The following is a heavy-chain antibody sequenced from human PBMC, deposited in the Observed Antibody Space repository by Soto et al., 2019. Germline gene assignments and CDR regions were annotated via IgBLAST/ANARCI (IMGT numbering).Heavy chain of an antibody. CDR2: IKSDGGDP. V-gene: IGHV1-2*02. D-gene: IGHD3-16*01. CDR1: GFTFTGYY. Sequence: QVQLVQSGAEVRETGASVKVSCKASGFTFTGYYIHWVRQAPGQGLEWMGWIKSDGGDPKYAQKFQDRVTMTRDTSMNTVYMELSSLRSDDSAVYYCARDERSYGEPPFDYWGQGTVVTVSS. CDR3: ARDERSYGEPPFDY. J-gene: IGHJ4*02.